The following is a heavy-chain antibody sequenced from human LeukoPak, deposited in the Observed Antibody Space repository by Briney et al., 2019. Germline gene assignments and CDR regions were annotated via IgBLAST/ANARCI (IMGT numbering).Heavy chain of an antibody. CDR1: GGSISRTTHY. CDR2: IYYSGTT. Sequence: PSETLSLTCTVSGGSISRTTHYWGWIRQPPGKGLEWIGTIYYSGTTYYNPSLKSRVTISLDTSKNQFSVKLNSVTAADTSVYYCVRGGYGFEGFDYWGQGALVTVSP. D-gene: IGHD5-12*01. CDR3: VRGGYGFEGFDY. V-gene: IGHV4-39*01. J-gene: IGHJ4*02.